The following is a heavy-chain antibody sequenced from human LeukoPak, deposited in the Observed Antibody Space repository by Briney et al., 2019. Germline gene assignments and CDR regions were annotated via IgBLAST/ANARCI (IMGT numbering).Heavy chain of an antibody. CDR2: INPSGGST. V-gene: IGHV1-46*01. J-gene: IGHJ4*03. CDR1: GYTFTSYY. Sequence: ASVKVSCKASGYTFTSYYMHWVRQAPGQGLEWMGIINPSGGSTSYAQKFQGRVTMTRDTSTSTVYMELSSLRSEDTAVYYCARDLGIAAADAATGDYWGQGTTVTVSS. D-gene: IGHD6-13*01. CDR3: ARDLGIAAADAATGDY.